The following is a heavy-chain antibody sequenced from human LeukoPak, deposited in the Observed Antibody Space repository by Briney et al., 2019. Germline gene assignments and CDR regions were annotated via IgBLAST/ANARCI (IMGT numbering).Heavy chain of an antibody. CDR1: GGTFSSYA. CDR3: ARSLGISPFYYYYGMDV. CDR2: IIPILGIA. J-gene: IGHJ6*02. D-gene: IGHD1-14*01. Sequence: SVKVSCKASGGTFSSYAISWVRQAPGQGREWMGRIIPILGIANYAQKFQGRVTITADKSTSTAYMELSSLRSEDTAVYYCARSLGISPFYYYYGMDVWGQGTTVTVSS. V-gene: IGHV1-69*04.